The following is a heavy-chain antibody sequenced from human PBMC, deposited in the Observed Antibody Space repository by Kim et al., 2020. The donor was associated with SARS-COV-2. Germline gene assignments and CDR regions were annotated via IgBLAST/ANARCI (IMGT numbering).Heavy chain of an antibody. CDR2: ISYDGSNK. CDR3: ARSEGATRY. CDR1: GFTFSSYA. V-gene: IGHV3-30*04. Sequence: GGSLRLSCAASGFTFSSYAMHWVRQAPGKGLEWVAVISYDGSNKYYADSVKGRFTISRDNYKNTLYLQMNSLRAEDTAVYYCARSEGATRYWGQGTLVTVSS. J-gene: IGHJ4*02. D-gene: IGHD1-26*01.